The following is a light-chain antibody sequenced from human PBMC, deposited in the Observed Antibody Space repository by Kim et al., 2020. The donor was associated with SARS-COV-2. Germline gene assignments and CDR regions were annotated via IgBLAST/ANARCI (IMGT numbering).Light chain of an antibody. V-gene: IGKV4-1*01. Sequence: DIVMTQCPDSLAVSLGERATINCKSSQSVFYRSTNKDYLAWYQQKPGQPPKLLIYWASTRESGVPERFSGSGSGTDFTLTISSLQAEDVAVYSCQQYYSTPLTFGGGTKVDIK. CDR3: QQYYSTPLT. CDR2: WAS. CDR1: QSVFYRSTNKDY. J-gene: IGKJ4*01.